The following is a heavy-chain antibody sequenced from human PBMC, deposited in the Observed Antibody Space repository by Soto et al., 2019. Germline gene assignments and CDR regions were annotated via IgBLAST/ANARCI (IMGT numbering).Heavy chain of an antibody. D-gene: IGHD6-6*01. Sequence: QVQLVESGGGVVQPGRSLRLSCAASGFTFSSYGMHWVRQAPGKGLEWVAVISYDGSNKYYADSVKGRFTISRDNSKNTLYLQMNSLRAEDTAVYYCAKPFIAARLFGDYYGMDVWGQGTTVTVSS. CDR2: ISYDGSNK. CDR3: AKPFIAARLFGDYYGMDV. J-gene: IGHJ6*02. CDR1: GFTFSSYG. V-gene: IGHV3-30*18.